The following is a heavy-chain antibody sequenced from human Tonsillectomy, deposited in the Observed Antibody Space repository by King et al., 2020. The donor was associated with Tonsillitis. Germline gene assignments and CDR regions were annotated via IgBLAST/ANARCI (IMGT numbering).Heavy chain of an antibody. V-gene: IGHV4-59*01. CDR3: SRSYCSGTSCYGLENLFDP. J-gene: IGHJ5*02. CDR2: VSYSGTT. Sequence: QLQESGPGLVKPSETLSLTCIVSGCSISTYYWGWIRQPPGRGLEWIGYVSYSGTTKYNPSLQSRVSISLATSKNQFSLTLSSVTAPDTAVYYGSRSYCSGTSCYGLENLFDPWGQGTLVTVSS. CDR1: GCSISTYY. D-gene: IGHD2-2*01.